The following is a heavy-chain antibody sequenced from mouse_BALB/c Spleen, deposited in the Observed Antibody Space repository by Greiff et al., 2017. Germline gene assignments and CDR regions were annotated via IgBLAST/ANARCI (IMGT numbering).Heavy chain of an antibody. D-gene: IGHD2-10*02. CDR2: IWGDGST. J-gene: IGHJ1*01. V-gene: IGHV2-6-7*01. CDR1: GFSLTGYG. CDR3: AREKYGNYWYFDV. Sequence: VKLQESGPGLVAPSQSLSITCTVSGFSLTGYGVNWVRQPPGKGLEWLGMIWGDGSTDYNSALKSRLSISKDNSKSQVFLKMNSLQTDDTARYYCAREKYGNYWYFDVWGAGTTVTVSS.